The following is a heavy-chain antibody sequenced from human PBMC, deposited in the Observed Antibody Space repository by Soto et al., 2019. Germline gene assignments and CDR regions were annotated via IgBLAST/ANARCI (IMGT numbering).Heavy chain of an antibody. CDR3: ARRAETNGWNGFGADKYYFDF. CDR1: GYTFTSYD. CDR2: MNPNTGNS. Sequence: QVQLVQSGAEVRKPGASVKVSCEASGYTFTSYDIYWVRQATGQGLEWMGWMNPNTGNSGYAQKFQGRGTMTSDTSISTAHMELSSLRSDDTAVYYCARRAETNGWNGFGADKYYFDFWGQGTLVTVSS. J-gene: IGHJ4*02. V-gene: IGHV1-8*01. D-gene: IGHD1-1*01.